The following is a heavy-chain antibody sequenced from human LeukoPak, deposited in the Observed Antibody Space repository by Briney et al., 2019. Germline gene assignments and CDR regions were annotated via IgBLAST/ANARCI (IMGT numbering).Heavy chain of an antibody. J-gene: IGHJ4*02. CDR1: GGSISSSSYY. D-gene: IGHD3-9*01. V-gene: IGHV4-39*01. CDR2: IYYSGST. Sequence: PSETLSLTCTVSGGSISSSSYYWGWIRQPPGKGLEWIGSIYYSGSTYYNPSLKSRVTISVDTSKNQFSLKLSSVTAADTAVYYRARHPVNYDILTGYQPGKGYFDYWGQGTLVTVSS. CDR3: ARHPVNYDILTGYQPGKGYFDY.